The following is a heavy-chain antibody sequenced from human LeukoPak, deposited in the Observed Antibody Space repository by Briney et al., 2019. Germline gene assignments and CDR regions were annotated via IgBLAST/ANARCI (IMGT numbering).Heavy chain of an antibody. Sequence: PLASVKVSCKASGYTFTSYDINWVRQATGQGLEWMGWMNPNSGNTGHAQKFQGRVTMTRNTSMSTAYMELSSLRSEDTAVYYCARRVEQQLVYFDYWGQGTLVTVSS. D-gene: IGHD6-13*01. J-gene: IGHJ4*02. CDR3: ARRVEQQLVYFDY. V-gene: IGHV1-8*01. CDR1: GYTFTSYD. CDR2: MNPNSGNT.